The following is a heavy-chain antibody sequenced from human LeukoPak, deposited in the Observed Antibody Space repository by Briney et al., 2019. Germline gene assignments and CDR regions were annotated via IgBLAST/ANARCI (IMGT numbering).Heavy chain of an antibody. J-gene: IGHJ6*02. V-gene: IGHV3-21*01. Sequence: GGSLRLSCAASGVTCSSYSMNWVRQAPGKGLEWVSSISSSSSYIYYADSVKGRFTISRDNAKNSLYLQMNSLRAEDTAVYYCARRRWRYCSSTSCYRGALDVWGQGTTVTVSS. CDR3: ARRRWRYCSSTSCYRGALDV. CDR2: ISSSSSYI. CDR1: GVTCSSYS. D-gene: IGHD2-2*01.